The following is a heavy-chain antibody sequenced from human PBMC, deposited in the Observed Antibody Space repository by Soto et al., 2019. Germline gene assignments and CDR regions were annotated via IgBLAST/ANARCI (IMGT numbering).Heavy chain of an antibody. CDR3: ASSLFYGILTGYPRSYYFDY. V-gene: IGHV4-34*01. CDR2: INHSGST. Sequence: KTSETLSLTCAVYGGSFSGYYWSWIRQPPGKGLEWIGEINHSGSTNYNPSLKSRVTISVDTSKNQFSLKLSSVTAADTAVYYCASSLFYGILTGYPRSYYFDYWGQGTLVTVPQ. CDR1: GGSFSGYY. J-gene: IGHJ4*02. D-gene: IGHD3-9*01.